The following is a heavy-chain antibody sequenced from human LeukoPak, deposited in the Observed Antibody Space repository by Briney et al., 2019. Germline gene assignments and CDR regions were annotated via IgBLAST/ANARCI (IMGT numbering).Heavy chain of an antibody. Sequence: SETLSLTCTVSGGSISSYYWSWIRQPPGKGLEWIGYIYYSGSSNYNPSLQSRVTISADTSKNQFSLTLSSVTAADTAVYYCARNTPRQGWFDPWGQGTLVTVSS. J-gene: IGHJ5*02. CDR2: IYYSGSS. CDR1: GGSISSYY. D-gene: IGHD2-15*01. CDR3: ARNTPRQGWFDP. V-gene: IGHV4-59*08.